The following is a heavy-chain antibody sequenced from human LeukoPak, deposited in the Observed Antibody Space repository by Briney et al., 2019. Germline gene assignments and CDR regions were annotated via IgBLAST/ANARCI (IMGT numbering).Heavy chain of an antibody. J-gene: IGHJ3*02. V-gene: IGHV1-69*05. D-gene: IGHD3-16*02. Sequence: SVKVSCKASGGTFSSYAISWVRQAPGQGLEWMGGIIPIFGTANYAQKFQGRVTITTDESTSTAYMELSSLRSEDTAVYYCARWAHHDYVWGSYRPKAGYAFDIWGQGTMVTVSS. CDR2: IIPIFGTA. CDR1: GGTFSSYA. CDR3: ARWAHHDYVWGSYRPKAGYAFDI.